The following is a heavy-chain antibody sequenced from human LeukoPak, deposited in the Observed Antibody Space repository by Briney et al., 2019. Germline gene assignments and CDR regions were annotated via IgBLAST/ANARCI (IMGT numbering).Heavy chain of an antibody. J-gene: IGHJ3*02. V-gene: IGHV3-30*02. CDR1: GFTFSSYG. CDR3: ARSSPYVRGAFDI. D-gene: IGHD3-16*01. CDR2: IRYDGSNK. Sequence: GGSLRLSCAASGFTFSSYGMHWVRQAPGKGLEWVAFIRYDGSNKYYADSVKGRFTISRDNSKNTLYLQMNSLRAEDTAVYYCARSSPYVRGAFDIWGQGTMVTVSS.